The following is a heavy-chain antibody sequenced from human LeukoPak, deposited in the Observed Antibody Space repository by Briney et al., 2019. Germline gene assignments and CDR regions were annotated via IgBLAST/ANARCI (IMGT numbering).Heavy chain of an antibody. D-gene: IGHD4-23*01. J-gene: IGHJ4*02. CDR1: GGSISSGSYY. Sequence: PSETLSLTCTVSGGSISSGSYYWSWIRQPPGKGLEWIGYIYYSGSTNYNPSLKSRVTISVDTSKNQFSLKLSSVTAADTAVYYCARGGNSAGHYWGQGTLVTVPS. CDR2: IYYSGST. CDR3: ARGGNSAGHY. V-gene: IGHV4-61*01.